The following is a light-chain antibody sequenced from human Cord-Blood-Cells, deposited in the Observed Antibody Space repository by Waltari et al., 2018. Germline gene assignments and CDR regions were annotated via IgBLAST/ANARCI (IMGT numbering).Light chain of an antibody. V-gene: IGKV1-5*01. CDR3: QQYNSYYT. Sequence: DIQMTQSPSTLSASVGNQVTITFLASQRISSWLAWYQQKPGKAPKLLIYDTSSLESWVPSRFSGSGSGTEFTLTISSLQPDDFATYSCQQYNSYYTFGQGTKLEIK. J-gene: IGKJ2*01. CDR2: DTS. CDR1: QRISSW.